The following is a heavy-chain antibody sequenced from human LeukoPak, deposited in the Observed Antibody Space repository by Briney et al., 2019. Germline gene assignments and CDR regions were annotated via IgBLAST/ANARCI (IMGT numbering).Heavy chain of an antibody. Sequence: GASVKVSCKASGYTLTSHYMHWVRQAPGQGLEWMGVINPTGDTTRYAQKFQGRVTMTRDMSTSTDYMELSRLRSDDTAVYYCASFFSVFIYGDYAPNDYWGQGTLVTVSS. CDR2: INPTGDTT. CDR1: GYTLTSHY. V-gene: IGHV1-46*01. J-gene: IGHJ4*02. D-gene: IGHD4-17*01. CDR3: ASFFSVFIYGDYAPNDY.